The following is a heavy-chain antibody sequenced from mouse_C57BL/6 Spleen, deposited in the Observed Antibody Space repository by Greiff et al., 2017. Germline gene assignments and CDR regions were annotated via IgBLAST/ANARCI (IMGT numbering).Heavy chain of an antibody. CDR1: GYTFTNYW. D-gene: IGHD1-1*01. CDR3: ARGDYGSSYVGYFDV. J-gene: IGHJ1*03. CDR2: IYPGGGYT. V-gene: IGHV1-63*01. Sequence: QVQLQQSGAELVRPGTSVKMSCKASGYTFTNYWIGWAKQRPGHGLEWIGDIYPGGGYTNYNEKFKGKATLTADKSSSTAYMQFSSLTSEDSAIYYCARGDYGSSYVGYFDVWGTGTTVTVSS.